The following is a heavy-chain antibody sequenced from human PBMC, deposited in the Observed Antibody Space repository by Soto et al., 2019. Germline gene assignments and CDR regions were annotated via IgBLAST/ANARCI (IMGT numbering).Heavy chain of an antibody. Sequence: QVQLVQSGAEVKKPGSSVKVSCKASGGTFSSYTISWVRQAPGQGLEWMGRIIPILGIANYAQKFQGRVTITADKSTSTAYMELSRLRSEDTAVYYCASSMTTVTIGYFDYWGQGTLVTVSS. V-gene: IGHV1-69*02. CDR1: GGTFSSYT. CDR3: ASSMTTVTIGYFDY. J-gene: IGHJ4*02. D-gene: IGHD4-17*01. CDR2: IIPILGIA.